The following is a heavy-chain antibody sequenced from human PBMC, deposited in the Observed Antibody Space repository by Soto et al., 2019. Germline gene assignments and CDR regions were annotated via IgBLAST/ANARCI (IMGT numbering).Heavy chain of an antibody. CDR2: ISYDGSNK. CDR3: ASGGHLYSSGWYWAYYGMDV. D-gene: IGHD6-19*01. CDR1: GFTFSSYA. V-gene: IGHV3-30-3*01. Sequence: QVQLVESGGGVVQPGRSLRLSCAASGFTFSSYAMHWVRQAPGKGLEWVAVISYDGSNKYYADSVKGRFTISRDNSKNTLYLQMNSLRAEDTAVYYCASGGHLYSSGWYWAYYGMDVWGQGTTVTVSS. J-gene: IGHJ6*02.